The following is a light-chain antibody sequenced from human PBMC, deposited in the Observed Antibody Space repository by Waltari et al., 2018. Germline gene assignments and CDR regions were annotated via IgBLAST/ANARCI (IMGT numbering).Light chain of an antibody. CDR3: CSYAGSYILV. CDR1: SSDVGGYTY. CDR2: EVN. Sequence: QSALTQPRSVSGSPGQSVTISCTGTSSDVGGYTYVSLYQQHPGKAPKLMIYEVNKRPSGVPDRFSGSKSGNTASLTISGLQAEDEADFYCCSYAGSYILVFGGGTKLTVL. V-gene: IGLV2-11*01. J-gene: IGLJ2*01.